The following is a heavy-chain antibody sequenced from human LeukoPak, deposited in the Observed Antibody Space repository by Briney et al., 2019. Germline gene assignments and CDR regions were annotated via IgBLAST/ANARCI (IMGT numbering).Heavy chain of an antibody. CDR3: ARDDYGDSAYFDY. D-gene: IGHD4-17*01. CDR2: IYQIGST. CDR1: GGSISSGGYS. V-gene: IGHV4-30-2*01. J-gene: IGHJ4*02. Sequence: PSETLSLTCAVSGGSISSGGYSWGWIRQPPGKGLEWIGYIYQIGSTYYNPSLKSRVTISADRSKNQFSLSLSSVTAADTAVYYCARDDYGDSAYFDYWGQGTLVTVSS.